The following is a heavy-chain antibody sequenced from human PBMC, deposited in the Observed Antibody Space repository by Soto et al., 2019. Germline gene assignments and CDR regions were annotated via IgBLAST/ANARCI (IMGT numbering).Heavy chain of an antibody. Sequence: QVQLVQSGDEVKKPGASVKVSCKASGYIFVNYGIAWVRQAPGQGLEWMGWISPNTGNTHSATKVQGRLTMTTDTSTSTAYMDLGSLTSDDTAVYYCVMVDNYVTPTPQDVWGQGTPVTVSS. CDR1: GYIFVNYG. J-gene: IGHJ6*02. CDR3: VMVDNYVTPTPQDV. D-gene: IGHD3-16*01. CDR2: ISPNTGNT. V-gene: IGHV1-18*01.